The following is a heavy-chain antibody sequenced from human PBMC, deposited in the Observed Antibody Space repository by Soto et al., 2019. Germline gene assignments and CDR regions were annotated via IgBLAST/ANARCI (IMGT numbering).Heavy chain of an antibody. J-gene: IGHJ6*02. CDR2: IQIGGKT. Sequence: PGGSLRLSCAASGFPGGTSYIHWVRQAPGKGLEWVSAIQIGGKTYCADSVKGRFIISRDNSENTVYPQMSSLIAEDTPVYFCARENVLRFLEWLPRQGMDVWGQGTTVTVSS. V-gene: IGHV3-53*01. CDR1: GFPGGTSY. D-gene: IGHD3-3*01. CDR3: ARENVLRFLEWLPRQGMDV.